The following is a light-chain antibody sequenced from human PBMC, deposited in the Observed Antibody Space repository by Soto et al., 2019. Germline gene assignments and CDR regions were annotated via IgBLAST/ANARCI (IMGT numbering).Light chain of an antibody. CDR2: DVN. CDR3: SAYTSTSTVL. J-gene: IGLJ2*01. CDR1: SNDVGGNNH. Sequence: QSALTQPASVSGSPGQSITISCTGTSNDVGGNNHVSWYQQHPGKVPKLMIYDVNNRPSGVSNRFSGSKSGNTASLTTSGLQAEDEADYHCSAYTSTSTVLFGGGTKVTVL. V-gene: IGLV2-14*03.